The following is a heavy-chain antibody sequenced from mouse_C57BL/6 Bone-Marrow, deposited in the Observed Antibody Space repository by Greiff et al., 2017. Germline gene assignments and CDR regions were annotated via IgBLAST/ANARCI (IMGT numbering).Heavy chain of an antibody. V-gene: IGHV14-1*01. CDR3: TTSYYSNSAWFAY. CDR2: IDPEDGDT. D-gene: IGHD2-5*01. CDR1: GFNIKDYY. Sequence: VHVKQSGAELVRPGASVKLSCTASGFNIKDYYMHWVKQRPEQGLEWIGRIDPEDGDTEYAPKFQGKATMTADTSSNTAYLQLSSLTSEDTAVYYCTTSYYSNSAWFAYWGQGTLVTVSA. J-gene: IGHJ3*01.